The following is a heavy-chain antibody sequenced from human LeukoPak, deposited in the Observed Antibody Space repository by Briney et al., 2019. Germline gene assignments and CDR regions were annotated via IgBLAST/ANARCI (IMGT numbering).Heavy chain of an antibody. V-gene: IGHV3-23*01. Sequence: GGSLRLSCAASGFTFNSYAMSWVRQAPGKGLEWVSAIRGSGGGTYYADSVKGRFTISRDNSKNTLCLQMNSLRDEDTALYYCAKAGIGVVGYFDYWGQGTLVTVSS. CDR1: GFTFNSYA. D-gene: IGHD6-19*01. J-gene: IGHJ4*02. CDR2: IRGSGGGT. CDR3: AKAGIGVVGYFDY.